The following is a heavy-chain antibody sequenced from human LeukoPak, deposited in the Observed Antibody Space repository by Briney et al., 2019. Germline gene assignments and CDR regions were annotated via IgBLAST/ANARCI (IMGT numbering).Heavy chain of an antibody. D-gene: IGHD3-3*01. CDR2: IYTSGST. V-gene: IGHV4-61*02. CDR1: GGSISSGSYY. Sequence: SETLSLACTVSGGSISSGSYYWSWIRQPAGKGLEWIGRIYTSGSTNYNPSLKSRVTISVDTSKNQFSLKLSSVTAADTAVYYCARVRVRAFDIWGQGTMVTVSS. CDR3: ARVRVRAFDI. J-gene: IGHJ3*02.